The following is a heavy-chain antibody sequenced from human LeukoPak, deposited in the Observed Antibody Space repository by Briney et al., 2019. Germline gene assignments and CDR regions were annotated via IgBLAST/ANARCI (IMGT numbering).Heavy chain of an antibody. V-gene: IGHV3-53*01. CDR1: GFTFSSNY. CDR3: VRDRAAAVVNYYGMDV. Sequence: PGGSLRLSCAASGFTFSSNYMSWVRQAPGKGLEWVSVIYNDGRTYYADSVKGRFTISRDNSKNTLSLQMNSLRTEDTAVYFCVRDRAAAVVNYYGMDVWGRGISVTVSS. D-gene: IGHD6-13*01. J-gene: IGHJ6*02. CDR2: IYNDGRT.